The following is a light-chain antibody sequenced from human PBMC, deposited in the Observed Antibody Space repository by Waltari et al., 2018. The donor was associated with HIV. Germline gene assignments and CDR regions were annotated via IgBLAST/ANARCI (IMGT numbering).Light chain of an antibody. CDR1: QSVSSSY. J-gene: IGKJ2*01. V-gene: IGKV3-20*01. Sequence: EIVLTQSPGTLSLSPGERATLSCRASQSVSSSYLAWYQQKAGQAPRLLIYGASSRATGIPDRFSGSGSGTDFTLTISRLEPEDFAVYYCHQYGSSPYTFGQGTKLGIK. CDR3: HQYGSSPYT. CDR2: GAS.